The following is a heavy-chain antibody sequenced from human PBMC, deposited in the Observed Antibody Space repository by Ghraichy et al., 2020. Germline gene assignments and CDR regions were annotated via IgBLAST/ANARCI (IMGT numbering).Heavy chain of an antibody. CDR1: GYSFTGYY. V-gene: IGHV1-46*01. D-gene: IGHD3-10*01. Sequence: ASVKVSCKASGYSFTGYYLHWVRQAPGQGLEWMGIINPDGGHTTYPQKFQGRVIVTSYTSTSTGYMELSSLTYEDTAVYYCAKSLGRDSPLDYWGQGSLVTVS. CDR3: AKSLGRDSPLDY. J-gene: IGHJ4*02. CDR2: INPDGGHT.